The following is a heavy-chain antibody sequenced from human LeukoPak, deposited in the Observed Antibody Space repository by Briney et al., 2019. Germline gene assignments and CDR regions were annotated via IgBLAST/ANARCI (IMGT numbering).Heavy chain of an antibody. CDR1: GYTFTGYY. CDR2: INPNSGGT. Sequence: ASVKVSCKPSGYTFTGYYMHWVRPAPGQGLEWMGWINPNSGGTNYAQKFQGRVTMTRDTSICTAYMELRRLRSDDTAVYYCAREHRLGDLGIAAINWFDPWGQGTLVSVSS. D-gene: IGHD6-25*01. J-gene: IGHJ5*02. V-gene: IGHV1-2*02. CDR3: AREHRLGDLGIAAINWFDP.